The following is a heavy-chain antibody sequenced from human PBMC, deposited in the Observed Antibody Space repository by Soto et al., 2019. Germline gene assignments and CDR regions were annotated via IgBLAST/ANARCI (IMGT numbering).Heavy chain of an antibody. Sequence: QVQLVQAGAEVKKPGASVKVSCKVFGYTLSEFSLHWVLQAPGKGLEWMGCCDPEDGETTYAQKFQCRLTMTEDTSAETAYMELTRLRFEDTAMYYCVRVKLQGGTWHNSYCMDVWCQGTTVTGSS. V-gene: IGHV1-24*01. D-gene: IGHD1-1*01. CDR3: VRVKLQGGTWHNSYCMDV. CDR2: CDPEDGET. CDR1: GYTLSEFS. J-gene: IGHJ6*02.